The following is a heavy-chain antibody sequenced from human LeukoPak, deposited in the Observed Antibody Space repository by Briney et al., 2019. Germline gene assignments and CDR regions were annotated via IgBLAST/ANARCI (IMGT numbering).Heavy chain of an antibody. CDR3: AKSFYYDSGSYSGDY. Sequence: GGSLRLSCAVSGFTFNSDWMTWVRQALGKGLEWVANIKEDGSESYYVDSVKGRFTISRDNTKNSLYLQMNSLRAEDTAVYFCAKSFYYDSGSYSGDYWGQGTLVTVSS. V-gene: IGHV3-7*03. J-gene: IGHJ4*02. D-gene: IGHD3-10*01. CDR1: GFTFNSDW. CDR2: IKEDGSES.